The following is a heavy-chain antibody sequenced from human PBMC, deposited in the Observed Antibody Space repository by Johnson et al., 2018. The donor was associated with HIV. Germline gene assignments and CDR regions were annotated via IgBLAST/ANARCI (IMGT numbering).Heavy chain of an antibody. J-gene: IGHJ3*02. D-gene: IGHD1-26*01. CDR1: GFTFSSYA. V-gene: IGHV3-30*14. CDR3: ARCSGSYLDDAFDI. Sequence: QVQLVESGGGVVQPGRSLRLSCAASGFTFSSYAMHWVRQAPGKGLEWVAVISYDGSNKYYADSVKGRFTISRDNSKNTLYLQMNSLRAEDTAVYYCARCSGSYLDDAFDIWGQGTMVTVSS. CDR2: ISYDGSNK.